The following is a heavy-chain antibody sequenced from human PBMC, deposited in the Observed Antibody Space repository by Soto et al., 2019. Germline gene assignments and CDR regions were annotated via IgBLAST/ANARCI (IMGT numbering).Heavy chain of an antibody. Sequence: SETLSLTCTVSGGSISSYYWSWIRQPPGKGLEWIGYIYYSGSTNYNPSLKSRVTISVDTSKNQFSLKLSSVTAADTAVYYCARAPPGDYYYYGMDVWGQGTTVTVSS. V-gene: IGHV4-59*01. CDR3: ARAPPGDYYYYGMDV. CDR1: GGSISSYY. CDR2: IYYSGST. D-gene: IGHD4-17*01. J-gene: IGHJ6*02.